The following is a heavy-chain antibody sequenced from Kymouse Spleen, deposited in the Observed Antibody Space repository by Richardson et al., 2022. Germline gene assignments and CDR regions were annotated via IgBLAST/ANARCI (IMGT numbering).Heavy chain of an antibody. CDR3: AVCLDGHSSSSYYFDY. CDR1: GGTFSSYA. V-gene: IGHV1-69*05. D-gene: IGHD6-6*01. CDR2: IIPIFGTA. Sequence: QVQLVQSGAEVKKPGSSVKVSCKASGGTFSSYAISWVRQAPGQGLEWMGGIIPIFGTANYAQKFQGRVTITTDESTSTAYMELSSLRSEDTAVYYCAVCLDGHSSSSYYFDYWGQGTLVTVSS. J-gene: IGHJ4*02.